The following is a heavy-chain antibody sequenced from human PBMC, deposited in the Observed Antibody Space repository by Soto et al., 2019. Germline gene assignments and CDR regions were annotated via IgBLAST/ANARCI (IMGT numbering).Heavy chain of an antibody. CDR2: INPSGGST. V-gene: IGHV1-46*01. D-gene: IGHD3-10*01. Sequence: ASVKVSCKASGYTFTSYYMHWVRQAPGQGLEWMGIINPSGGSTSYAQKFQGRVTMTRDTSTSTVYMELSSLRSEDTAVYYCARGYGSGSYLSYFDYWGQGTLVTAPQ. CDR3: ARGYGSGSYLSYFDY. CDR1: GYTFTSYY. J-gene: IGHJ4*02.